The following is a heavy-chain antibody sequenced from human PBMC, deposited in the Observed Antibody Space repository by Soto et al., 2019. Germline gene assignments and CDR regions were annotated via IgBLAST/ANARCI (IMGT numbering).Heavy chain of an antibody. CDR1: GFTFGDYA. CDR2: IRSKAYGGTT. V-gene: IGHV3-49*03. Sequence: GGSLRLSCTASGFTFGDYAMSWFRQAPGKGLEWVGFIRSKAYGGTTEYAASVKGRFTISRDDSKSIAYLQMSSLKTEDTAVYYCTRKPPLEWFLNADPFYMDVWGKGTTVTVSS. D-gene: IGHD3-3*01. CDR3: TRKPPLEWFLNADPFYMDV. J-gene: IGHJ6*03.